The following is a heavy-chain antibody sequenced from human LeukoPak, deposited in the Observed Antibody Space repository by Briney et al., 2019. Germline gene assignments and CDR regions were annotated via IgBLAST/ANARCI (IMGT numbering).Heavy chain of an antibody. D-gene: IGHD3-22*01. V-gene: IGHV1-2*02. Sequence: ASVKVSCKASGYIFTGYFMHWVRQAPGQGLEWMGWINPNSGGTNYAQKFHGRVTMTRDTSISTAYMELSRLRSDDTAVYFCARDERYDSSGYPFDYWGQGTLVTVSS. J-gene: IGHJ4*02. CDR2: INPNSGGT. CDR3: ARDERYDSSGYPFDY. CDR1: GYIFTGYF.